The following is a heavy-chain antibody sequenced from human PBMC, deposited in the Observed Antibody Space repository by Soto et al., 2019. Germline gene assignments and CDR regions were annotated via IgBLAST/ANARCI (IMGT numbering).Heavy chain of an antibody. CDR3: ARDLDYDYIWGSYYFDI. D-gene: IGHD3-16*01. CDR2: INAGNGNT. J-gene: IGHJ3*02. CDR1: GYTFTSYA. Sequence: GASVKVSCKASGYTFTSYAMRWVRQAPGPRLEWMGWINAGNGNTKYSQKFQGRVTITRDTSASTAYMELSSLRSEDTAVYYCARDLDYDYIWGSYYFDIWGQGTMVTVSS. V-gene: IGHV1-3*01.